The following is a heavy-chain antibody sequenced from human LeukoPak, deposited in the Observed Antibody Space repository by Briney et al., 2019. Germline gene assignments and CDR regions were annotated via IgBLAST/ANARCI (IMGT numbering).Heavy chain of an antibody. Sequence: ASVKVSCKASGYTFNSYALGWVRQAPGQGLEWMGWINTNTGNPTYAQGFTGRFVFSLDTSVSTAYVEISSLKAEDTAVYYCARARYCIGSTCPAGYYGMDVWGQGTTVTVSS. V-gene: IGHV7-4-1*02. D-gene: IGHD2-15*01. J-gene: IGHJ6*02. CDR1: GYTFNSYA. CDR3: ARARYCIGSTCPAGYYGMDV. CDR2: INTNTGNP.